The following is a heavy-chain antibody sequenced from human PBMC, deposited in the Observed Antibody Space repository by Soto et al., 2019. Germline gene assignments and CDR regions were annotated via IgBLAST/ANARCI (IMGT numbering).Heavy chain of an antibody. D-gene: IGHD6-6*01. CDR1: GFSLSNARMG. J-gene: IGHJ4*02. CDR2: IFSNDEK. CDR3: ARIIRYSSSRYLLLDY. V-gene: IGHV2-26*01. Sequence: SGPTLVNPTETLTLTCTVSGFSLSNARMGVSWIRQPPGKALEWLAHIFSNDEKSYSTSLKSRLTISKDTSKSQVVLTMTNMDPVDTATYYCARIIRYSSSRYLLLDYWGQGTLVTVSS.